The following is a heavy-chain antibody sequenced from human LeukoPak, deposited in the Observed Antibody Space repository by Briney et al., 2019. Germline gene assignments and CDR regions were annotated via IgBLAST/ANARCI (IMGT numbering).Heavy chain of an antibody. CDR2: IGYDGRNR. V-gene: IGHV3-30*02. J-gene: IGHJ4*02. D-gene: IGHD5-24*01. Sequence: GGSLRLPCAASGFIFSNFGMHWVRQAPGKGLEWVAFIGYDGRNRDYADSVKGRFSISRDNSKDTLYLQMDSLRAEDTALYYCARGRDGYDYWGQGTLVTVSS. CDR1: GFIFSNFG. CDR3: ARGRDGYDY.